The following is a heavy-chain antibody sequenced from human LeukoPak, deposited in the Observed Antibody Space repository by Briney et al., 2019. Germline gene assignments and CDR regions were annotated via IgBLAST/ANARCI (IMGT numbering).Heavy chain of an antibody. CDR2: ISGSGSNT. Sequence: ETLSLTCAAYGGSFSGYYWSWIRQPPGKGLEWVSAISGSGSNTNYADSVKGRFTISRDNSKNTLYLQMNSLRAEDTAVYYCAKLFIGSFDLWGRGTLVTVS. CDR1: GGSFSGYY. J-gene: IGHJ2*01. V-gene: IGHV3-23*01. D-gene: IGHD1-26*01. CDR3: AKLFIGSFDL.